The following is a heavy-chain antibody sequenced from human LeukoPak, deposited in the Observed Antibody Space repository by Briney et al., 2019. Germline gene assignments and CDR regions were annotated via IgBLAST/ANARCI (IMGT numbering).Heavy chain of an antibody. Sequence: GSSVKVSCKASGGTFSSYAISWVRQAPRQGLEWMGGIIPIFGTANYAQKFQGRVTITADESTSTAYMEPSSLRSEDTAVYYCARMRRSRDVLRYFDWLPSGFDYWGQGTLVTVSS. V-gene: IGHV1-69*01. CDR3: ARMRRSRDVLRYFDWLPSGFDY. D-gene: IGHD3-9*01. CDR2: IIPIFGTA. CDR1: GGTFSSYA. J-gene: IGHJ4*02.